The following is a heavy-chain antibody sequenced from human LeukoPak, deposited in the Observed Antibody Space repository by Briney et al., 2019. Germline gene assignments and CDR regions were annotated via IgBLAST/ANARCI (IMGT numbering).Heavy chain of an antibody. CDR1: GFTFSNAW. CDR3: TTDFRGYEPFDY. V-gene: IGHV3-15*01. CDR2: IKSKTDGGTT. D-gene: IGHD5-12*01. Sequence: GGSLRLSCAASGFTFSNAWMSWVRQAPGKGLEWVGRIKSKTDGGTTDYAAPVKGIFTISRDDSKNTLYLQMNSLKTEDTAVYYCTTDFRGYEPFDYWGQGTLVTVSS. J-gene: IGHJ4*02.